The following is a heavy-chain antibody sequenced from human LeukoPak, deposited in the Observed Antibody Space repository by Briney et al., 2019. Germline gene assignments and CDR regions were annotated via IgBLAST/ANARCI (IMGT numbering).Heavy chain of an antibody. V-gene: IGHV3-48*04. CDR2: ISSSSSTI. J-gene: IGHJ4*02. Sequence: GGSLRLSCAASGFTFSSYSMNWVRQAPGKGLEWVSYISSSSSTIYYADSVKGRFTISRDNAKNSLYLQMNSLRAEHTAVYYCARVRGYYYDSSGYPDYWGQGTLVTVSS. CDR1: GFTFSSYS. D-gene: IGHD3-22*01. CDR3: ARVRGYYYDSSGYPDY.